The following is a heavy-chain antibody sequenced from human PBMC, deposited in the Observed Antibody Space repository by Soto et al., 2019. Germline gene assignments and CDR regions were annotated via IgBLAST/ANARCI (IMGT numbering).Heavy chain of an antibody. CDR3: ARDSPSLAYCGGDCSSIDY. Sequence: ASVKVSCKTSGYSFTDYYMHWVRQAPGQGLEWMGWINPNSGGTNYPRKFQGRVTMTRDTSLNTAYMDVTRLRSDDTAVYYCARDSPSLAYCGGDCSSIDYWGPGTLVTVYS. D-gene: IGHD2-21*02. J-gene: IGHJ4*02. V-gene: IGHV1-2*02. CDR1: GYSFTDYY. CDR2: INPNSGGT.